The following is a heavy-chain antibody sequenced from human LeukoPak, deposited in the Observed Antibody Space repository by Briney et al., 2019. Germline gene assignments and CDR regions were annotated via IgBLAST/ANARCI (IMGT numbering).Heavy chain of an antibody. Sequence: SETLSLTCTVSGGSISSSSYYWGWIRQPPGKGLEWIGSIYYSGSTYYNPSLKSRVTISVATYKNQFSLKLSSLTAAATAVYYCARPPYSSGWFGNWFDPWGQGTLVTVSS. D-gene: IGHD6-19*01. CDR3: ARPPYSSGWFGNWFDP. CDR1: GGSISSSSYY. J-gene: IGHJ5*02. CDR2: IYYSGST. V-gene: IGHV4-39*01.